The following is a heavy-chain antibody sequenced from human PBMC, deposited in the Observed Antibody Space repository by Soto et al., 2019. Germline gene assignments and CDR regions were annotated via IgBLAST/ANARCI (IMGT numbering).Heavy chain of an antibody. Sequence: QVQLVQSGAEVKKPGSSVKVSCKASGGTFSSYAISWVRQAPGQGLEWMGGIIPIFGTANYAQKFQGRVTIXXDXSXXTAYMELSSLRSEDTAVYYCAREGGSSRPLGAFDIWGQGTMVTVSS. J-gene: IGHJ3*02. D-gene: IGHD6-6*01. V-gene: IGHV1-69*12. CDR2: IIPIFGTA. CDR1: GGTFSSYA. CDR3: AREGGSSRPLGAFDI.